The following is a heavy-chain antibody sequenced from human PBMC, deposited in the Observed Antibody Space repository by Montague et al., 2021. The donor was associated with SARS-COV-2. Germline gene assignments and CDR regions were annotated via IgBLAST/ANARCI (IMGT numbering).Heavy chain of an antibody. D-gene: IGHD3-22*01. CDR1: GGSISSYY. V-gene: IGHV4-59*08. CDR3: VRHSGYYDRSGYYDY. CDR2: IYYIGST. J-gene: IGHJ4*02. Sequence: SETLSLTCTVSGGSISSYYWSWIRQPPGKGLEWIGYIYYIGSTNHNPSLKSRVTISVDTPKNQFSLKLSAVTAADTGVYYCVRHSGYYDRSGYYDYWGRGTLVTVSS.